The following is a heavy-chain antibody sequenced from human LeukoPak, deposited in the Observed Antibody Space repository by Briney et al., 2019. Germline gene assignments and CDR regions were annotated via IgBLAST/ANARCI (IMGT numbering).Heavy chain of an antibody. CDR1: GGSITSYY. J-gene: IGHJ4*02. Sequence: SETLSLTCSVSGGSITSYYWSWIRQPPGKGLEWIGYIYYSGTTNYNPSLKSRITISVDTSMKQFSLTPSSVTAADTAAYYLARVSFLGCSLYYFDYWGQGALSPSPQ. CDR2: IYYSGTT. D-gene: IGHD3-3*01. V-gene: IGHV4-59*01. CDR3: ARVSFLGCSLYYFDY.